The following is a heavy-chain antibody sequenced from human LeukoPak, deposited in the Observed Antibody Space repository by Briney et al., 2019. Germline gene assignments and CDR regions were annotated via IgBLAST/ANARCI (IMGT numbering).Heavy chain of an antibody. CDR1: GISFSTHA. CDR2: ISHNGHDT. J-gene: IGHJ4*02. CDR3: ARGTNYYGSGSYFNEPMED. V-gene: IGHV3-64*01. D-gene: IGHD3-10*01. Sequence: GGSLRLSCAASGISFSTHAMHWVRQAPGKGLKYVSAISHNGHDTYYENSVKGRFTISRDNSKNTLYLQMGSLRIEDTAMYYCARGTNYYGSGSYFNEPMEDWGQGTLVTVSS.